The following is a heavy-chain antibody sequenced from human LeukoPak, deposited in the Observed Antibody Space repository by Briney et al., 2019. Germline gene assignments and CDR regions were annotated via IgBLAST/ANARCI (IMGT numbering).Heavy chain of an antibody. D-gene: IGHD3-9*01. CDR3: TTGGGARPLRYYFDS. J-gene: IGHJ4*02. V-gene: IGHV3-15*05. CDR1: GLTFTSAR. Sequence: GGSLRLSCAASGLTFTSARMYWIRQAPGKGLEWVARIKSKADGGALDYAAPVKGRFTISRDDPRATLYLQMDSVRTEDTAVYYCTTGGGARPLRYYFDSWGQGTLVTVSS. CDR2: IKSKADGGAL.